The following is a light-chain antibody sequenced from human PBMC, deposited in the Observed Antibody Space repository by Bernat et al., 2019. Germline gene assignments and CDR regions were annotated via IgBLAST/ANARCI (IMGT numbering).Light chain of an antibody. Sequence: DIQLTQSPSFLSASVGDRVTITCRASQVIATYIAWYQQKPGKAPNLLIYGASTLQYGVPSRFSGSGIGTEFTLTISSLQPEDSASYYCQQLNSFPITFGQGTRLEIK. CDR2: GAS. CDR3: QQLNSFPIT. V-gene: IGKV1-9*01. CDR1: QVIATY. J-gene: IGKJ5*01.